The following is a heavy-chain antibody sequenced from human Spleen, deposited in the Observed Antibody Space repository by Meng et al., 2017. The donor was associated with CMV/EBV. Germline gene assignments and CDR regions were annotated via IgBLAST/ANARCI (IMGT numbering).Heavy chain of an antibody. D-gene: IGHD1/OR15-1a*01. CDR1: GGSISSYY. CDR3: ARDREYNWNREGPSWFDP. Sequence: GSLRLSCTVSGGSISSYYWSWIRQPPGKGLEWIGYIYFSGSTNYNPSLRSRVTISADMSKNQFSLKLTSVTAADTAVYYCARDREYNWNREGPSWFDPWGQGTLVTVSS. V-gene: IGHV4-59*01. J-gene: IGHJ5*02. CDR2: IYFSGST.